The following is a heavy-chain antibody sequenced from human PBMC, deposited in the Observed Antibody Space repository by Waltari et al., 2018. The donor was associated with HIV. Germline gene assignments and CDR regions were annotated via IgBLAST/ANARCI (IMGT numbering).Heavy chain of an antibody. D-gene: IGHD2-2*02. Sequence: QVQLVQSGAEVKKPGASVKVSCKASGYTFTANYIHWVRQAPGQGLEWMGRINPISGGTDYARKFQGRVTMTRDTSISTAYMELSRLRSDDTAVYFCTRIPKVGVYFDYWGQGTLVTVSS. CDR3: TRIPKVGVYFDY. CDR1: GYTFTANY. V-gene: IGHV1-2*06. CDR2: INPISGGT. J-gene: IGHJ4*02.